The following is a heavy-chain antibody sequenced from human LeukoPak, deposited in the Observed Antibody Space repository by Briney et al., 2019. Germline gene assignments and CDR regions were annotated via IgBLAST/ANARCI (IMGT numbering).Heavy chain of an antibody. CDR3: AKLRSQNYYYAMDV. CDR1: GSTFGNYG. D-gene: IGHD5-12*01. V-gene: IGHV3-23*01. J-gene: IGHJ6*02. Sequence: PGGSLRLSCAASGSTFGNYGMNWVRQAPGKGLEWVSAISDGGGSTYYADSVKGRFTISRDNFKNTLYVQMNSLRPEDTAVYYCAKLRSQNYYYAMDVWGQGTTVTVSS. CDR2: ISDGGGST.